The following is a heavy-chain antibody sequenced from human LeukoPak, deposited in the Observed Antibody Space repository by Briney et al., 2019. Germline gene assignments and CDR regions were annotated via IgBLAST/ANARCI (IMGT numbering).Heavy chain of an antibody. D-gene: IGHD6-13*01. CDR3: ARHFGSSWYYFDY. V-gene: IGHV3-21*01. J-gene: IGHJ4*02. Sequence: GESLKISCAASGFTFSSYSMNWVRQAPGKGLEWVSSISSSRSYINYADSVKGRFTISRDNAKNSLYLQMNSLRAEDTAVYYCARHFGSSWYYFDYWGQGTLVTVSS. CDR1: GFTFSSYS. CDR2: ISSSRSYI.